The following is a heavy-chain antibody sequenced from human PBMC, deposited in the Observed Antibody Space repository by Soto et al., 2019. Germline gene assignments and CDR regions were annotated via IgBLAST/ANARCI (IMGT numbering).Heavy chain of an antibody. V-gene: IGHV3-74*01. Sequence: HPGGSLRLSCEASGFVFTNFWMHWVRHVPGKGLVWVARIDTSGHSTNYAESVKGRFTISRDNAKNTVSLQMNSLRVEDTGVYYCAKDSWYFDLWRQGSQVTVSS. CDR1: GFVFTNFW. J-gene: IGHJ4*02. CDR3: AKDSWYFDL. D-gene: IGHD6-13*01. CDR2: IDTSGHST.